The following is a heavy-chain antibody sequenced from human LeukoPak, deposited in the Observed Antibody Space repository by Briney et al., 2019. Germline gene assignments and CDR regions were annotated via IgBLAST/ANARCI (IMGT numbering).Heavy chain of an antibody. Sequence: GGSLRLSCAASGFTFSSYWMSWVRQAPGKGLEWVANIKQDGSEKYYVDSVKGRFTISRDNAKNSLYLQMNSLRAEDTAVYYCANYQAGFVNGYWGQGTLVTVSS. CDR2: IKQDGSEK. CDR1: GFTFSSYW. CDR3: ANYQAGFVNGY. J-gene: IGHJ4*02. D-gene: IGHD3-10*01. V-gene: IGHV3-7*03.